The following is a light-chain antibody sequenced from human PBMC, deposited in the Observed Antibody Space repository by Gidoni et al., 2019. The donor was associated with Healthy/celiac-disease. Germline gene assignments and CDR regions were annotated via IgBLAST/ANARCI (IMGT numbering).Light chain of an antibody. CDR2: GAS. V-gene: IGKV1-12*01. CDR1: PGVSSC. Sequence: QMTQSPSSVSASLGERVTITCRASPGVSSCLAWYQQKPGQAPKLLIYGASSRESGIPSRFSGSGSGTEFTLTISSLQSEDFAVYYCQQYNNWPRTFGQGTKVDIK. J-gene: IGKJ1*01. CDR3: QQYNNWPRT.